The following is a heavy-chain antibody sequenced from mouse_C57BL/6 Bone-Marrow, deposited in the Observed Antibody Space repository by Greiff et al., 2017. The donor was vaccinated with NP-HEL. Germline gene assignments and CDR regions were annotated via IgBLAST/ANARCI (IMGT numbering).Heavy chain of an antibody. CDR2: ISGGGGNT. V-gene: IGHV5-9*01. Sequence: DVMLVESGGGLVKPGGSLKLSCAASGFTFSSYTMSWVRQTPEKRLEWVATISGGGGNTYYPDSVKGRFTISRDNAKNTLYLQMSSLRSEDTALYYCARCLPYYFDYWGQGTTLTVSS. CDR3: ARCLPYYFDY. CDR1: GFTFSSYT. J-gene: IGHJ2*01. D-gene: IGHD2-1*01.